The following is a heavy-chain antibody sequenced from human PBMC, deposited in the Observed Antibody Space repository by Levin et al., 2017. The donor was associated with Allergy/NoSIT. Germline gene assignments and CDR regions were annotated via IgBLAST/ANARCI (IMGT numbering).Heavy chain of an antibody. CDR3: AKETTSAWYNWFDP. J-gene: IGHJ5*02. CDR1: GFTFSSYA. D-gene: IGHD6-19*01. CDR2: ISGNGRST. V-gene: IGHV3-23*01. Sequence: GGSLRLSCAASGFTFSSYAMSWVRQAPGKGLEWVSTISGNGRSTYYADSLKGRFTISRDISKNTLSLQMNSLRAEDTAVYYCAKETTSAWYNWFDPWGQGTLVTVSS.